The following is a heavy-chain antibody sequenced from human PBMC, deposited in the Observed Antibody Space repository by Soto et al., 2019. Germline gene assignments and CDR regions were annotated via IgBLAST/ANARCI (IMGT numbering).Heavy chain of an antibody. CDR3: ARHRYYEGSVPGYGMDV. V-gene: IGHV3-11*01. J-gene: IGHJ6*02. CDR1: GFTFSAYY. D-gene: IGHD3-16*01. Sequence: GGSLRLSCAASGFTFSAYYMSWIRQAPGKGLEYISYISNGGSFIYYADSVKGRFTISRDTAKTSLYLQMNSLRAEDTALYYCARHRYYEGSVPGYGMDVWGQGTTVTVSS. CDR2: ISNGGSFI.